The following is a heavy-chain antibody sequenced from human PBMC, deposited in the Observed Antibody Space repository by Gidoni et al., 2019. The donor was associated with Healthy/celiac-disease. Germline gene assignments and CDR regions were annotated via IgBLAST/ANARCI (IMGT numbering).Heavy chain of an antibody. V-gene: IGHV1-69*01. CDR3: ARDGGYSYGPRDAFDI. Sequence: QVQLVQSGAEVKKPGSSVKVSCKASGGTFSSYAISWVRQAPGQGLEWMGGIIPIFGTANYAQKFQGSVTITADESTSTAYMELSSLRSEDTAVYYCARDGGYSYGPRDAFDIWGQGTMVTVSS. J-gene: IGHJ3*02. D-gene: IGHD5-18*01. CDR1: GGTFSSYA. CDR2: IIPIFGTA.